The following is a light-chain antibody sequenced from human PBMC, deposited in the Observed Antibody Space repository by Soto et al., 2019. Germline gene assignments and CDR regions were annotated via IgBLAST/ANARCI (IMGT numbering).Light chain of an antibody. V-gene: IGLV1-40*01. CDR1: SSNIGTGYD. CDR2: GNS. CDR3: QSYDSSGSGVV. Sequence: QAVVTQPPSVSGAPGQRVTISCTGSSSNIGTGYDVHWYQQLPGTAPKLLIYGNSNRPSGVPDRFSGSKSGTSASLAITGLQAADEADYYCQSYDSSGSGVVFGGGTKLTVL. J-gene: IGLJ2*01.